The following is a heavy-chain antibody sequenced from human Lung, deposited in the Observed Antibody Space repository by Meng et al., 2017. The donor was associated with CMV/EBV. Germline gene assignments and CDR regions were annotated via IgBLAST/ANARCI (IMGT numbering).Heavy chain of an antibody. J-gene: IGHJ3*02. Sequence: XCAAPGFTFDDYGMSWVRQGPGKGLEWVPGIYWNGGSTGYADSVKGRFIISRDNVKNSMYLQMNSLRTENTALYYCARDRFPAGDAFDIWGQGTXVTVSS. V-gene: IGHV3-20*04. CDR1: GFTFDDYG. CDR2: IYWNGGST. D-gene: IGHD2-2*01. CDR3: ARDRFPAGDAFDI.